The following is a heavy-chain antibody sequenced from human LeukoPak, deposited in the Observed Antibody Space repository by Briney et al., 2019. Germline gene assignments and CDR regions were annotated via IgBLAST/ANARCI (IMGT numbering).Heavy chain of an antibody. Sequence: SETLSLTCAVDGGSFGGYYWSWIRPPPGKVLEWIGETNHSGSTNYNPSLKSRVTISVDTYKNQFSLKLSSATAADTAVYYCARGLQSAVAPAQYFDLWGRGTLVTVSS. J-gene: IGHJ2*01. CDR1: GGSFGGYY. V-gene: IGHV4-34*01. D-gene: IGHD6-19*01. CDR3: ARGLQSAVAPAQYFDL. CDR2: TNHSGST.